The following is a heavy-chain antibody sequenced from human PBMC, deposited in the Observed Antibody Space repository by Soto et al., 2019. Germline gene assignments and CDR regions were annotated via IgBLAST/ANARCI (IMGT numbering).Heavy chain of an antibody. Sequence: VQLVESGGGLIQPGGSLRLSCAASGFTVSNNHMTWVRQAAGKGLELVSFVHGGGSTSYADSVKGRFTISRDNSKNILYLQMNSLRDEDTTIYYCAGRLTTAASLDYWGRGTLVTVSS. D-gene: IGHD3-16*01. CDR3: AGRLTTAASLDY. J-gene: IGHJ4*02. V-gene: IGHV3-53*01. CDR1: GFTVSNNH. CDR2: VHGGGST.